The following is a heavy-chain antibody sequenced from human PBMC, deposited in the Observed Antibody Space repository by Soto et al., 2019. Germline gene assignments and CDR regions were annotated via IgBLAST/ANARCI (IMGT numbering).Heavy chain of an antibody. CDR3: ARVGSYYYDSSGYGAAADGWFDP. CDR1: GGSISSGGYY. Sequence: QVQLQESGPGLVKPSQTLSLTCTVSGGSISSGGYYWSWIRQHPGKGLEWIGYIYYSGSTYYNPSLKSRVTISVDTSKNQFSLKLSSVTAADTAVYYCARVGSYYYDSSGYGAAADGWFDPWGQGTLVTVSS. D-gene: IGHD3-22*01. J-gene: IGHJ5*02. V-gene: IGHV4-31*03. CDR2: IYYSGST.